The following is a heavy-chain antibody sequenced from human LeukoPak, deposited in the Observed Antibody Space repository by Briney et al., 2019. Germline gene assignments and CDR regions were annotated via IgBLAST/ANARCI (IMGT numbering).Heavy chain of an antibody. CDR1: GGSFSGHY. CDR3: ASLVHYDFWSGYFRPSDAIDV. Sequence: PSETLSLTCAVYGGSFSGHYWSWIRQPPGQGLEWLTEINHGGSTSYSPSLKSRASISADKSKNQFSLRLTSVTAADTAVYYCASLVHYDFWSGYFRPSDAIDVWGQGTAVTVSS. V-gene: IGHV4-34*01. D-gene: IGHD3-3*01. J-gene: IGHJ3*01. CDR2: INHGGST.